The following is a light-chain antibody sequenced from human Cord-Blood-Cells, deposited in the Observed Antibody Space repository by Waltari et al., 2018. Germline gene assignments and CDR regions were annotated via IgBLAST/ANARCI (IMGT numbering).Light chain of an antibody. V-gene: IGLV1-40*01. CDR2: GNG. CDR1: SSNIGAGYD. J-gene: IGLJ3*02. CDR3: QSYDSSLGGWV. Sequence: QSVLTQPPSVSGAPGQGVTISCTGSSSNIGAGYDVHWYQQLPGTAPKLLIYGNGNRPSGVPDRFSGATSGTSASLAITGLQAEDEADDYCQSYDSSLGGWVFGGGTKLTVL.